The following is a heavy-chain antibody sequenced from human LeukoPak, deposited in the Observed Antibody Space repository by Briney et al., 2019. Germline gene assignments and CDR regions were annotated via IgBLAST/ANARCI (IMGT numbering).Heavy chain of an antibody. CDR2: IKVSGGRT. CDR1: GYTFSGFY. CDR3: AREPPESYYFDN. J-gene: IGHJ4*02. Sequence: ASVKVSCKASGYTFSGFYVHWVRQAPGQGLEWMGIIKVSGGRTEYAQKFQGRVTVTRDMSTSTVYMELNNLRSEDTAGYYCAREPPESYYFDNWGQGTLVTVSS. V-gene: IGHV1-46*01.